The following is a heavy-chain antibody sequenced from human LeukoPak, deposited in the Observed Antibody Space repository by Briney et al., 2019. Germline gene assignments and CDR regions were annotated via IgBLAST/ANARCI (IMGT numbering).Heavy chain of an antibody. V-gene: IGHV1-18*01. CDR3: AKDMGATSLGYFDY. CDR1: GYTFTSYG. D-gene: IGHD1-26*01. J-gene: IGHJ4*02. CDR2: ISAYNGNT. Sequence: EASVKASCKASGYTFTSYGISWVRQAPGQGLEWMGWISAYNGNTNYAQKLQGRVTMTTDTSTTTAYMELRSLRSDDTAVYYCAKDMGATSLGYFDYWGQGTLVTVS.